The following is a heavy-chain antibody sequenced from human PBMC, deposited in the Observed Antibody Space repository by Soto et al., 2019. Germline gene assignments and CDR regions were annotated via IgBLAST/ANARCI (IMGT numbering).Heavy chain of an antibody. J-gene: IGHJ5*02. D-gene: IGHD1-26*01. CDR2: IYYSGST. V-gene: IGHV4-39*01. CDR1: GGSISSSSYY. CDR3: ARLSGTNWFDP. Sequence: SETLSLTCTVSGGSISSSSYYWGWIRQPPGKGLEWIGSIYYSGSTYYNPSLKSRVTISVDTSKNQFSLKLSSVTAADTAVYYCARLSGTNWFDPWGQGTLVTVSS.